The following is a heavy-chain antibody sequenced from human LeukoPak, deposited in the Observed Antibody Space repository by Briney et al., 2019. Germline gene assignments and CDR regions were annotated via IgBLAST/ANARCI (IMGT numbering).Heavy chain of an antibody. Sequence: GGSLRLSCAASGFTFSSYSMNWVRQAPGKGLEWVSYISSSSSTIYYADSVKGRFTISRDNAKNSLYLQMNSLRAEDTAVYYCARDWNWGFDYWGQGILVTVSS. CDR2: ISSSSSTI. D-gene: IGHD7-27*01. CDR3: ARDWNWGFDY. V-gene: IGHV3-48*01. CDR1: GFTFSSYS. J-gene: IGHJ4*02.